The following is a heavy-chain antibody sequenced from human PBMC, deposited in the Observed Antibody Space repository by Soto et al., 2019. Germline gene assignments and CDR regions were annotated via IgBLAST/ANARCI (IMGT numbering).Heavy chain of an antibody. CDR2: INHSGST. CDR3: ARVSGWGVVLAAPGDAFDI. Sequence: SETMSLTCAVYGGSFSGYYWSWIRQPPGKGLEWIGEINHSGSTNYNPSLKSRVTISVDTSKNQFSLKLSSVTAADTAVYYCARVSGWGVVLAAPGDAFDIWGQGTMVTVSS. CDR1: GGSFSGYY. D-gene: IGHD2-15*01. V-gene: IGHV4-34*01. J-gene: IGHJ3*02.